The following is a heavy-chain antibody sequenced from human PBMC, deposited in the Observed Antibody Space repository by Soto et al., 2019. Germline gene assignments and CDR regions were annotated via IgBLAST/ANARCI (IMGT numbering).Heavy chain of an antibody. CDR2: IKQDGSEK. D-gene: IGHD3-3*01. V-gene: IGHV3-7*03. Sequence: VSLRRSGAASGFTFSSYWMSWVRQAPWKGLEWVANIKQDGSEKSYVDSVKGRFTISRDNAKNSLYLQMNSLRAEDTAVYYCARGHLAYYDFWSGYHWPLFDPWGQGTLVTVSS. J-gene: IGHJ5*02. CDR1: GFTFSSYW. CDR3: ARGHLAYYDFWSGYHWPLFDP.